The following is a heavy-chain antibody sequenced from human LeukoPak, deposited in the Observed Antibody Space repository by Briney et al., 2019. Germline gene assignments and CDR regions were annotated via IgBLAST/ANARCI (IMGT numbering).Heavy chain of an antibody. CDR1: GYTFTGYY. V-gene: IGHV1-2*02. Sequence: ASVKVSCKASGYTFTGYYMHWARQAPGQGLEWMGWINPNSGATDYAQKFQGRVTMTRDTSISTAYMELSRLRSDDTAVYYCARDPSSVVPAAGNAFDIWGQGTMVTVSS. J-gene: IGHJ3*02. CDR2: INPNSGAT. CDR3: ARDPSSVVPAAGNAFDI. D-gene: IGHD2-2*01.